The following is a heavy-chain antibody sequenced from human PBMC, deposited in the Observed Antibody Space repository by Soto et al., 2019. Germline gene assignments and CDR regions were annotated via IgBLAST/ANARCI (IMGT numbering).Heavy chain of an antibody. D-gene: IGHD3-22*01. CDR2: ISAYNGNT. CDR3: ARSPITMIVVVMREGGFDD. V-gene: IGHV1-18*01. Sequence: QVQLVQSGAEVKKPGASVKGSCKASVYTFTSYGISWVRQAPGQGLEWMGWISAYNGNTNYAQKLQGRVTMTTHTSTRTAYMELRSLRSDDTAVYYCARSPITMIVVVMREGGFDDWGQGSLVTVSS. CDR1: VYTFTSYG. J-gene: IGHJ4*02.